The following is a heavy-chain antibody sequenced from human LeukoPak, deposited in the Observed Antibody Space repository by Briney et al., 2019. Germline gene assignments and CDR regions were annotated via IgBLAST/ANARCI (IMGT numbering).Heavy chain of an antibody. V-gene: IGHV3-9*01. CDR1: GFSFKDYG. Sequence: DGSLRLSCAATGFSFKDYGMHWVRQPPGKGLEWVSAINWNGGGTDYADSVKGRFTISRDNAKNSLYLQLSSLRPEDTALYYCAKHLTATNTYIFFGLDVWGQGTSVTVSS. J-gene: IGHJ6*02. CDR3: AKHLTATNTYIFFGLDV. D-gene: IGHD1-26*01. CDR2: INWNGGGT.